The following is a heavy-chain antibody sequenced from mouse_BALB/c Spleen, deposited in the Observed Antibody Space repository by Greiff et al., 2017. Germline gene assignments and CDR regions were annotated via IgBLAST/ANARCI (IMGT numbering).Heavy chain of an antibody. V-gene: IGHV3-1*02. CDR2: IHYSGST. J-gene: IGHJ3*01. CDR3: ARMEYGNPWFAY. D-gene: IGHD2-10*02. CDR1: GYSITSGYS. Sequence: EVKLLESGPDLVKPSQSLSLTCTVTGYSITSGYSWHWIRQLPGNKLEWMGYIHYSGSTNYNPSLKSRISITRDTSKNQFFLQLNSVTTEDTATYYCARMEYGNPWFAYWGQGTLVTVSA.